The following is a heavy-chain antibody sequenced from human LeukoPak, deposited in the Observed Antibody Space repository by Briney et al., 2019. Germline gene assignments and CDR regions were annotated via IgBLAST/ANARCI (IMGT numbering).Heavy chain of an antibody. J-gene: IGHJ5*02. CDR1: GGSFSGYY. CDR3: ARGGSYYDFWSGYYNWFDP. Sequence: SETLSLTCAVYGGSFSGYYWSWIRQPPGKGLEWIGEINHSGSTNYNPSLKSRATISVDTSKNQFSLKLSSVTAADTAVYYCARGGSYYDFWSGYYNWFDPWGQGTLVTVSS. CDR2: INHSGST. D-gene: IGHD3-3*01. V-gene: IGHV4-34*01.